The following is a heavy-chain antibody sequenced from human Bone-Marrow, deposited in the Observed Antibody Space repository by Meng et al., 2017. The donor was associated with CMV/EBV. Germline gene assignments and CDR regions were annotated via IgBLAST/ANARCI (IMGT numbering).Heavy chain of an antibody. CDR1: GGSTTSNSYY. CDR3: ARVVRGLTHYLYYYAMDV. D-gene: IGHD3-10*01. J-gene: IGHJ6*01. Sequence: SETLSPTCTVSGGSTTSNSYYWGWIRQPPGKGLEWIGSIYYDGSTYYRPSLKNRVTISVHTSKNQFSLKVFSVTAADTATYYCARVVRGLTHYLYYYAMDVWGQGTPVTIYS. V-gene: IGHV4-39*07. CDR2: IYYDGST.